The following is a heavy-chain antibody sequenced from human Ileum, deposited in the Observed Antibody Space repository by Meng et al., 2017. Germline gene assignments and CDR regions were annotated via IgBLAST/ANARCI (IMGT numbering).Heavy chain of an antibody. J-gene: IGHJ4*02. CDR1: GDSISTTNW. Sequence: QVRLQEQGPGLVKPSGTLSLTCAVSGDSISTTNWWNWVRQPPGEGLEWIGEIYHSGLVNYNLSLKSRVTLSIDKSKNQFSLKLISVTAADTGVYYCARDLGSVWVLGDWGQGSLVTVSS. CDR3: ARDLGSVWVLGD. CDR2: IYHSGLV. D-gene: IGHD3-16*01. V-gene: IGHV4-4*02.